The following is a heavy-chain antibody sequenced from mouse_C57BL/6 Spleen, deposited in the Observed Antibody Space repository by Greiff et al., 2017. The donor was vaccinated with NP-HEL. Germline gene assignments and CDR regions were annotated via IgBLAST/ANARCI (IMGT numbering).Heavy chain of an antibody. Sequence: QVQLQQSGAELVRPGSSVKLSCKASGYTFTSYWMHWVKQRPIQGLEWIGNIDPSDSETHYNQKFKDKATLTVDKSSSTAYMQLSSLTSEDSAVYYCARGGYDYGPFAYWGQGTLVTVSA. V-gene: IGHV1-52*01. D-gene: IGHD2-4*01. J-gene: IGHJ3*01. CDR2: IDPSDSET. CDR1: GYTFTSYW. CDR3: ARGGYDYGPFAY.